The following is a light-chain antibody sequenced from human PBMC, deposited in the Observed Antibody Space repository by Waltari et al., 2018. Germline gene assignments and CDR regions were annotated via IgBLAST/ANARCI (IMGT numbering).Light chain of an antibody. CDR1: QSIGNY. Sequence: EIVLTQSPATLSCSPGERATLSCRASQSIGNYLVWYQQKPGQAPRLLIYEASNRATGIPARFSGRGSGTDFTLSISSLEPEDFAVYYCQHRSNWPLTFGGGTKVEIK. CDR3: QHRSNWPLT. J-gene: IGKJ4*01. CDR2: EAS. V-gene: IGKV3-11*01.